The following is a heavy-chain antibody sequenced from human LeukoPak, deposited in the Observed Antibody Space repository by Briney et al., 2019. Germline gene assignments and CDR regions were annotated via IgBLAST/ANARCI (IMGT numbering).Heavy chain of an antibody. D-gene: IGHD3-22*01. J-gene: IGHJ4*02. V-gene: IGHV4-59*01. CDR1: GGSISSYY. CDR2: IYYSGST. Sequence: PSETLSLTCTVSGGSISSYYWSWIRQPPGKGLEWIGYIYYSGSTNYNPSLKSRVTISVDTSKNQFSLKLSSVTAADTAVYYCARSTKIVVRAFDYWGQGTLVTVSS. CDR3: ARSTKIVVRAFDY.